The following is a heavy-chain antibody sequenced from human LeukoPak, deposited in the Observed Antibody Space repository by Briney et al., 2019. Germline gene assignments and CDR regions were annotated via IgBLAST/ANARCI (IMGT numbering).Heavy chain of an antibody. Sequence: SETLSLTCSVSGGSVSSGSHYWSWIRQSPGKGLEWIGHIYYTGSTNYNPSLQSRVTISVDTSKNQFSLKLSSVTAADTAVYYCARLGAPVLRYFRDYYYGMDVWGQGTTVTVSS. V-gene: IGHV4-61*01. CDR1: GGSVSSGSHY. J-gene: IGHJ6*02. CDR2: IYYTGST. D-gene: IGHD3-9*01. CDR3: ARLGAPVLRYFRDYYYGMDV.